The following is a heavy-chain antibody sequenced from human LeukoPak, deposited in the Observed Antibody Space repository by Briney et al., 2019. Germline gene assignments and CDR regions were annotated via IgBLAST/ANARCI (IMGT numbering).Heavy chain of an antibody. J-gene: IGHJ6*03. CDR2: IKQDESER. CDR1: GVSISSYY. V-gene: IGHV3-7*01. Sequence: ETLSLTCTVSGVSISSYYWSWIRQSPGKGPEWVANIKQDESERYTVDSVKGRFTISRDNAKNSVYLQMNSLRAEDTALYYCARLSAYYYGSYFYYYMDVWGKGTTVTVSS. CDR3: ARLSAYYYGSYFYYYMDV. D-gene: IGHD3-10*01.